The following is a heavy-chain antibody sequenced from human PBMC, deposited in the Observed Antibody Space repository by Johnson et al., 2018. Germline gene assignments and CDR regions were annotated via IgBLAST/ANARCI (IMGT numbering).Heavy chain of an antibody. CDR1: GFTFSSYW. D-gene: IGHD3-22*01. J-gene: IGHJ3*02. V-gene: IGHV3-66*01. CDR2: IYSGGST. Sequence: VQLVQSGGGLVKPGGSLRLSCAASGFTFSSYWMHWVRLAPGKGRVGVSVIYSGGSTYYADSVKGRFTISRDNSKNHLYLQMNSLRAEDTDVYYCARDRFYYVTSGYLGSAFDIWGQGTMVTVSS. CDR3: ARDRFYYVTSGYLGSAFDI.